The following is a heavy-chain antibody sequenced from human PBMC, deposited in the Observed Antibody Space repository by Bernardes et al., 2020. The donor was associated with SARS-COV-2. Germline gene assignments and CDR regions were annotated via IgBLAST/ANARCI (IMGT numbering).Heavy chain of an antibody. V-gene: IGHV4-59*08. D-gene: IGHD2-21*02. J-gene: IGHJ2*01. CDR1: GGSLGRYY. Sequence: SETLSLTCTVSGGSLGRYYWSWIRQSPGKGLEWIGYIYNSGSTNFNPSLKSRITMSVDSSKNQFSLKVTSVTAADTAVYYCARRRGYCSGGDCYDRYFDLWGRGTLVTVSS. CDR2: IYNSGST. CDR3: ARRRGYCSGGDCYDRYFDL.